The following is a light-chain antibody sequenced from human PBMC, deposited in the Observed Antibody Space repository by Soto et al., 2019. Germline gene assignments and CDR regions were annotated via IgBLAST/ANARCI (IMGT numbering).Light chain of an antibody. CDR3: YSYGGENLYV. CDR1: SSDVGSYHL. J-gene: IGLJ1*01. V-gene: IGLV2-23*01. CDR2: EGT. Sequence: QSVLTQPASVSASPGQSITIPCTGTSSDVGSYHLVSWFQQHPGKVPKLLIYEGTKRPSGLSDRFSGSKSGTTASLTISGLQAEDEAHYYCYSYGGENLYVFGTGTKVTVL.